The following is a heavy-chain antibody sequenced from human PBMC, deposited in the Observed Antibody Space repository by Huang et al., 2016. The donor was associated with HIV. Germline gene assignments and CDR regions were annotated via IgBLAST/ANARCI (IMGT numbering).Heavy chain of an antibody. Sequence: QVQLQESGQGLVKPSDTRSLTCIVSGDSVDSSYSYWGWVRQPPGKGLEGMGSIYSNGHTYYNKYLKSRITISVDTSKNHFSLNLKTVTAADTAVYYCSRGPSTPATELWGQGTMVTVSS. D-gene: IGHD1-1*01. V-gene: IGHV4-39*02. CDR3: SRGPSTPATEL. CDR1: GDSVDSSYSY. J-gene: IGHJ3*01. CDR2: IYSNGHT.